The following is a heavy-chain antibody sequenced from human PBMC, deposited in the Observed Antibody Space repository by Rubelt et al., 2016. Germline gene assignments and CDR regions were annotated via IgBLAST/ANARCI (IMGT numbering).Heavy chain of an antibody. D-gene: IGHD4-23*01. CDR1: GGSISSGGYY. CDR2: IYYSGST. V-gene: IGHV4-31*03. CDR3: ASHDYGGNPFDY. Sequence: QVQLQQWGAGLLKPSQTLSLTCTVSGGSISSGGYYWSWIRQHPGKGLEWIGYIYYSGSTYYNPSLKSRVTISVDTSKNQFSLKLSSVTAADTAVDYCASHDYGGNPFDYWGQGTLVTVSS. J-gene: IGHJ4*02.